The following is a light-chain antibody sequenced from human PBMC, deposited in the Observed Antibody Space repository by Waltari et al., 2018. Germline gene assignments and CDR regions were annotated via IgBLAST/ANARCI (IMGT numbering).Light chain of an antibody. CDR2: EVS. V-gene: IGLV2-14*01. CDR1: SSDVGAYNY. J-gene: IGLJ3*02. Sequence: QSALTQPASVSGSPGQSITISCTGTSSDVGAYNYVSWYQHHPGKAPKVMIYEVSNRPARVSHRFSRSKSANTASLTISGLQAEDDADYYCSSYTTSSTLGVFGGGTKLTVL. CDR3: SSYTTSSTLGV.